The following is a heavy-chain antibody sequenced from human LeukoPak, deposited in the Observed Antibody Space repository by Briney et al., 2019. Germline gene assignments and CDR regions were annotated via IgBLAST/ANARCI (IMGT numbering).Heavy chain of an antibody. Sequence: VASVKASCKASGYTFTGYYMHWVRQAPGQGLEWMGWINPNSGGTNYAQKFQGRVTMTRDTSISTAYMELSRLRSDDTAVYYCATQERGRFLEWLLPYWGQGTLVTVSS. J-gene: IGHJ4*02. D-gene: IGHD3-3*01. CDR1: GYTFTGYY. CDR2: INPNSGGT. V-gene: IGHV1-2*02. CDR3: ATQERGRFLEWLLPY.